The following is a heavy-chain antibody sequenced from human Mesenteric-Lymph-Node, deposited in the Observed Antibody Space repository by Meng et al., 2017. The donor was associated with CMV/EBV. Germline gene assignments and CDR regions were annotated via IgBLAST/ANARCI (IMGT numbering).Heavy chain of an antibody. CDR2: INHTLPP. V-gene: IGHV4-34*01. CDR3: ARRGVIAVTY. CDR1: GGSFSDYY. Sequence: SLTCDVYGGSFSDYYWSWIRQPPGKGLEWIGEINHTLPPHYHPSLKSRVTISVDTSKNQFSLKLSSVTAADTAVYYCARRGVIAVTYWGQGTLVTVSS. J-gene: IGHJ4*02. D-gene: IGHD6-19*01.